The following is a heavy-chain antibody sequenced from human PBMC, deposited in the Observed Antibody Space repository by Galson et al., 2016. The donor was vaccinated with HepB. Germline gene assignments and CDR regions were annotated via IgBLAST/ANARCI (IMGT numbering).Heavy chain of an antibody. J-gene: IGHJ3*01. CDR3: ARFGGSLGMDV. CDR1: GFTFSDYA. V-gene: IGHV3-23*01. Sequence: SLRLSCAASGFTFSDYAMNWVRQAPGKGLEWVSVISGSGGATYYADSVKGRFTISRDNSKNTLYLQMNSLTAEDTAVYYCARFGGSLGMDVWGQGTMVTVSS. CDR2: ISGSGGAT. D-gene: IGHD2-15*01.